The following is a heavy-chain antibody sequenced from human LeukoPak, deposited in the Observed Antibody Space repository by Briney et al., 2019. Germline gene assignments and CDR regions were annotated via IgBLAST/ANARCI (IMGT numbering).Heavy chain of an antibody. CDR2: IYYSGST. CDR3: ARGNGWYYY. V-gene: IGHV4-59*08. D-gene: IGHD6-19*01. J-gene: IGHJ4*02. Sequence: SETLSLTCTVSGGSISSYYWSWIRQPPGKGLEWIGYIYYSGSTNYNPSLKSQVTISVDTSKNQFSLRLSSVTAADTAVYYCARGNGWYYYWGQGTLVTVSS. CDR1: GGSISSYY.